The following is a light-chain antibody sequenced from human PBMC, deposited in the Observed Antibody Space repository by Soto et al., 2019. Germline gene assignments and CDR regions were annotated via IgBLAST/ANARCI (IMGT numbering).Light chain of an antibody. J-gene: IGKJ1*01. CDR2: GAS. CDR3: QQYNNWPRRT. Sequence: EIVMTQSPATLSMSPGERATLSCRASQSVSSNLAWYQQKPGHAPRLLIYGASTRATGIPARFSGSGSGTEFTLTISSLQSEDFAVYYCQQYNNWPRRTFGQGTKVDNK. V-gene: IGKV3-15*01. CDR1: QSVSSN.